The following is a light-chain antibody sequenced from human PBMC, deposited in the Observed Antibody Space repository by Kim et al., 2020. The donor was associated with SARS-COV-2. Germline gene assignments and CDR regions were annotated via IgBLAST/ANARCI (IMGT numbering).Light chain of an antibody. J-gene: IGKJ2*03. Sequence: QPASISCRASQSLLHRDGNTYLSWLHQRPGQSPRLLIYKTSYRFSGVSDRFSGSGAGTDFTLKINRVEAEDVGIYYCMQAAHYPHSFGQGTKLEI. CDR2: KTS. CDR1: QSLLHRDGNTY. CDR3: MQAAHYPHS. V-gene: IGKV2-24*01.